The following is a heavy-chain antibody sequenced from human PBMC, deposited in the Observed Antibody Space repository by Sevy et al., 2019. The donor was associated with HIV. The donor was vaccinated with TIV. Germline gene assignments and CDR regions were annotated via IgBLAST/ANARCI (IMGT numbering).Heavy chain of an antibody. CDR1: GGSVSSGSYY. CDR3: ARVGSYYYDRAYFDY. V-gene: IGHV4-61*01. J-gene: IGHJ4*02. Sequence: SETLSLTCTVSGGSVSSGSYYWSWIRQPPGKGLEWIGYIYYSGSTNYNPSLKSRVTISVDTSKNQFSLKLSSVTAADTAVYYCARVGSYYYDRAYFDYWGQGTLVTVSS. CDR2: IYYSGST. D-gene: IGHD3-10*01.